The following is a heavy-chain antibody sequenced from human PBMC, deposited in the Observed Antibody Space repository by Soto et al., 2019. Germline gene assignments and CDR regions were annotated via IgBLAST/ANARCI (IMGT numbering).Heavy chain of an antibody. CDR1: GGSISSYY. D-gene: IGHD1-1*01. Sequence: QVQLQESGPGLVKPSETLSLTCTVSGGSISSYYWSWIRQPPGKGLEWLGYIYNSGRTNYNPALKSLVTISVDTSKNQFSLKLSSVTAADTAVYYCARRYGYSFDYWGQGTLVTVSS. CDR2: IYNSGRT. V-gene: IGHV4-59*08. CDR3: ARRYGYSFDY. J-gene: IGHJ4*02.